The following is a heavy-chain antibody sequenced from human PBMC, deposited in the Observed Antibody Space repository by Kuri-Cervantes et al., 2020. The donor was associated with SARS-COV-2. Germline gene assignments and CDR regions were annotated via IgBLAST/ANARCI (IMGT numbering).Heavy chain of an antibody. Sequence: ASVKVSCKASGGTFSSYAISWVRQAPGQGLEWMGWMNPNSGNTGYAQKFQGRVTITRDTSASTAYMELSSLRSEDTAVYYCARVYGSGSYGAYYGMDVWGQGTTVTVSS. CDR3: ARVYGSGSYGAYYGMDV. J-gene: IGHJ6*02. CDR1: GGTFSSYA. V-gene: IGHV1-8*03. CDR2: MNPNSGNT. D-gene: IGHD3-10*01.